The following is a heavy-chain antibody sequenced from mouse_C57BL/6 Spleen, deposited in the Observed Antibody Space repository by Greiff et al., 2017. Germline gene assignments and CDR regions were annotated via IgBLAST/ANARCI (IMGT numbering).Heavy chain of an antibody. J-gene: IGHJ2*01. CDR3: ARSKNWDFDY. CDR1: GYTFTSYG. CDR2: IYPRSGNT. Sequence: VKLVESGAELARPGASVKLSCKASGYTFTSYGISWVKQRTGQGLEWIGEIYPRSGNTYYNEKFKGKATLTADKSSSTAYMELRSLTSEDSAVYFCARSKNWDFDYWGQGTTLTVSS. V-gene: IGHV1-81*01. D-gene: IGHD4-1*01.